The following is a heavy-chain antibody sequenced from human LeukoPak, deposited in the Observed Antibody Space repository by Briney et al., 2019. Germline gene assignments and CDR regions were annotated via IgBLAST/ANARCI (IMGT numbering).Heavy chain of an antibody. Sequence: AGGSLRLSCAASGFTFNTYWMNWVRQAPGKGLEWVATIKEDGTEKYYVDSVKGRFDISRDNAKNSLYLQMNSLRAEDTAVYYWARWGTWVCDYWGQGTLVTVSS. CDR2: IKEDGTEK. J-gene: IGHJ4*02. V-gene: IGHV3-7*04. CDR3: ARWGTWVCDY. D-gene: IGHD3-16*01. CDR1: GFTFNTYW.